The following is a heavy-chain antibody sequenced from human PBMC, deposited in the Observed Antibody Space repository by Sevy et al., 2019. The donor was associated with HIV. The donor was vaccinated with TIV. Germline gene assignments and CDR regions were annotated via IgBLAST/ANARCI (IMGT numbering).Heavy chain of an antibody. J-gene: IGHJ3*02. CDR1: GGSINSDH. CDR2: VYYTGGT. CDR3: ARRNDFDI. V-gene: IGHV4-59*08. Sequence: SETLSLTCTVSGGSINSDHWNWIRQPPGKGLEWIGYVYYTGGTNYNPSFKNRVTISVDSTKNQFSLKLTSVTAADTAVYYCARRNDFDIWGQGTMVTVSS.